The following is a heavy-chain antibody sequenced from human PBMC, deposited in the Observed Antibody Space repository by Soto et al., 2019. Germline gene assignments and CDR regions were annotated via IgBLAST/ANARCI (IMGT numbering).Heavy chain of an antibody. D-gene: IGHD4-17*01. Sequence: PGESLKISCNGSGYTFTSYWIDWVRQMPGKGLEWMGIIYPGDSDTRYSPSFQGQVTISADKSISTAYLQWSSLKASDTAMYYCARPANDYGDYEGAFDIWGQGTMVTVSS. J-gene: IGHJ3*02. CDR2: IYPGDSDT. CDR1: GYTFTSYW. CDR3: ARPANDYGDYEGAFDI. V-gene: IGHV5-51*01.